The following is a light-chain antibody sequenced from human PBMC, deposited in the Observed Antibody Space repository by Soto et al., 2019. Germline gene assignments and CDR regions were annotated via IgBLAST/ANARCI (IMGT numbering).Light chain of an antibody. CDR3: CSYAGYYALV. CDR1: SSDVGGYNY. Sequence: QSALTQPRSVSGSPGQSVTISCTGTSSDVGGYNYVSWYQQHPGKAPKLIIYAVSGRPSGVPDRFSGSKSGNTASLTSSGLQADDEADYYCCSYAGYYALVFGGGTQLTVL. V-gene: IGLV2-11*01. CDR2: AVS. J-gene: IGLJ2*01.